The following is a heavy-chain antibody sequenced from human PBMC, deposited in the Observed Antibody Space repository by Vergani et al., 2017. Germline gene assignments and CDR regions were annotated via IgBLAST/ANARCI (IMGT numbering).Heavy chain of an antibody. J-gene: IGHJ6*03. CDR2: IYYSGST. CDR1: GFTFSNAW. V-gene: IGHV4-59*01. D-gene: IGHD2-15*01. Sequence: VQLVESGGGLVKPGGSLRLSCAASGFTFSNAWMSWVRQAPGKGLEWIGYIYYSGSTNYNPSLKSRVTISVDTSKNQFSLKLSSVTAADTAVYYCARGSDCSGVFCYYYYYMDVWGKGTTVTVSS. CDR3: ARGSDCSGVFCYYYYYMDV.